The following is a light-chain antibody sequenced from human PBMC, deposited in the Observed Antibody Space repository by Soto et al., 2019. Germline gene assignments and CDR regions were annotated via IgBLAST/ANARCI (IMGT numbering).Light chain of an antibody. CDR2: DVS. V-gene: IGKV3-11*01. J-gene: IGKJ4*01. CDR3: QQRDSWPLT. CDR1: ESVGSD. Sequence: ENVLTQSPATLSLSPGEGATLSCRASESVGSDLAWYQQKPGQPPRLLIYDVSGSATGVPARFSGSGSGTDFTLTISSLEPEDCAVYYCQQRDSWPLTFGGGTKVEIK.